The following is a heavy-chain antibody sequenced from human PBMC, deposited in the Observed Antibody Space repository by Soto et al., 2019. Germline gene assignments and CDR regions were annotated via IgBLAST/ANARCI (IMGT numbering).Heavy chain of an antibody. Sequence: PGDSLRLSCAGSGVSFSAYWMSWVRLAPGKGLEWVAMIHRGASGTHYVDSVKGRFTISRDNAKNSLYLQMNSLRVEDTAVYYCATLDTAEIQTAAYWGQGT. CDR1: GVSFSAYW. D-gene: IGHD2-15*01. CDR2: IHRGASGT. J-gene: IGHJ4*02. V-gene: IGHV3-7*01. CDR3: ATLDTAEIQTAAY.